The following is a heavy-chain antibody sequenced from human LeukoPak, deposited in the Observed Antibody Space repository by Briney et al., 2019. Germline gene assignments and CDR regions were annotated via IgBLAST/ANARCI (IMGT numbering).Heavy chain of an antibody. J-gene: IGHJ4*02. CDR3: ARDIGLLWFGELFL. CDR2: ISYDGSNK. CDR1: GFTFSSYA. Sequence: GGSLRLSCAASGFTFSSYAMHWVRQAPGKGLEWVAVISYDGSNKYYADSVKGRFTISRDNSKNTLYLQMNSLRAEDTAVYYCARDIGLLWFGELFLWGQGTLVTVSS. V-gene: IGHV3-30*04. D-gene: IGHD3-10*01.